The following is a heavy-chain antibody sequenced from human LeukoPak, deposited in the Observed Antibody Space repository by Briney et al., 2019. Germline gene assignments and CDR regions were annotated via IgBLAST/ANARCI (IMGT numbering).Heavy chain of an antibody. CDR3: AKGNTFGMDYFDY. Sequence: GGSLRLSCAASGFTFSSYAMSWVRQAPGKGLEWVSTISGSGGSTYYADSVKGHFTISRDNSKNTLYLQMNSLRAEETAVYYCAKGNTFGMDYFDYWGQGTLVTVSS. D-gene: IGHD1/OR15-1a*01. CDR1: GFTFSSYA. V-gene: IGHV3-23*01. J-gene: IGHJ4*02. CDR2: ISGSGGST.